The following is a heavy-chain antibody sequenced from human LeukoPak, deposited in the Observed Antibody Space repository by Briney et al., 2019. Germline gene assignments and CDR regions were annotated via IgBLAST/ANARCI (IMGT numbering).Heavy chain of an antibody. CDR2: IYTSGST. CDR1: GGSISSGSYF. V-gene: IGHV4-61*02. D-gene: IGHD6-19*01. J-gene: IGHJ3*02. CDR3: ARVYSSGSLRGSHAFDI. Sequence: SETLSLTCTVSGGSISSGSYFWSWIRQPAGKGLAWIGRIYTSGSTNYNPSLKSRVTISVDTSKNQFSLKLSSVTAADTAVYYCARVYSSGSLRGSHAFDIWGQGTMVTVSS.